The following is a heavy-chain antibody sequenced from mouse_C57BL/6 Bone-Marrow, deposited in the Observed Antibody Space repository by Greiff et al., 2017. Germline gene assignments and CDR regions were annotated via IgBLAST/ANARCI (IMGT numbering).Heavy chain of an antibody. J-gene: IGHJ2*01. Sequence: LQESGPELVKPGASVKISCKASGYAFSSSWMNWVKQRPGKGLEWIGRIYPGDGDTNYNGKFKGKATLTADKSSSTAYMQLSSLTSEDSAVYFCALKTGYWGQGTTLTVSS. V-gene: IGHV1-82*01. CDR1: GYAFSSSW. CDR2: IYPGDGDT. D-gene: IGHD4-1*01. CDR3: ALKTGY.